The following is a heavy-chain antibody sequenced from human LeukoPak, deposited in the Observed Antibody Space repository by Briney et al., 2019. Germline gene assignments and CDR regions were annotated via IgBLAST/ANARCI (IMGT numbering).Heavy chain of an antibody. Sequence: SETLSLTCTVSGGSISSSSYYWGWIRQPPGKGLEWIGYIYISGRTDYNPSLKSRVTISEDTSKNQISLNLRSVTAADTAMYYCARHDGSSWSYWGPGTLVTVSA. J-gene: IGHJ4*02. CDR3: ARHDGSSWSY. V-gene: IGHV4-61*05. CDR1: GGSISSSSYY. CDR2: IYISGRT. D-gene: IGHD6-13*01.